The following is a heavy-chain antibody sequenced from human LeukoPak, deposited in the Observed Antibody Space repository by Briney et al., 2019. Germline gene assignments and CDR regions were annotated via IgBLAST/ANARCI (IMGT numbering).Heavy chain of an antibody. CDR3: ARVVRDYFDY. J-gene: IGHJ4*02. CDR1: GGSISSYY. V-gene: IGHV4-4*07. Sequence: SETLSLTCTVSGGSISSYYWSWIRQPAGKGLEWIGRIYTSGSTNYNPSLKSRVTISVDRSKNQFSLRLYSVIAADTAVYYCARVVRDYFDYWGQGTLVTVSS. CDR2: IYTSGST.